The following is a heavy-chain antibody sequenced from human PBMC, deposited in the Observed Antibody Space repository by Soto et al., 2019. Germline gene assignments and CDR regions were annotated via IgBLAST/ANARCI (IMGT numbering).Heavy chain of an antibody. D-gene: IGHD3-9*01. V-gene: IGHV5-51*01. J-gene: IGHJ4*02. CDR1: GYSFTSYW. Sequence: GESLKISCKGSGYSFTSYWIGWVRQMPGKGLEWMGIIYPGDSDTRYSPSFQGQVTISADKSISTAHLQWSSLKASDTAMYYCARRYYDILTVYSLFDYWGQGTLVTVSS. CDR2: IYPGDSDT. CDR3: ARRYYDILTVYSLFDY.